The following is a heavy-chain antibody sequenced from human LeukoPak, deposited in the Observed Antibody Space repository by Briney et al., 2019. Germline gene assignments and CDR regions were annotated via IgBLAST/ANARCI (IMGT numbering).Heavy chain of an antibody. CDR2: IYPSGTT. Sequence: PSETLSLTCAVSGGSISSSGYSWSWIRQPPGKGLEWIGYIYPSGTTYYNPSLKSRVTISADRSKNQFSLELRSVTAADTAVYYCVRGGPDRSTNTCYGARFDDWGQGTLVTVSS. V-gene: IGHV4-30-2*01. D-gene: IGHD2-2*01. J-gene: IGHJ4*02. CDR1: GGSISSSGYS. CDR3: VRGGPDRSTNTCYGARFDD.